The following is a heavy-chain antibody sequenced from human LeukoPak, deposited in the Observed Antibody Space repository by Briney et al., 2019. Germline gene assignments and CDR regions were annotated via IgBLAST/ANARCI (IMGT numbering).Heavy chain of an antibody. Sequence: GGSLRLSCVVSGFTFKTYSMNWVRQAPGKGLEWVSSISSGGTYVDYADSVKGRFTISRDNAKNSLYLQMNSLRAEDTAVFYCARDPGYSNSPYYLDYWGQGTLVTVPS. CDR3: ARDPGYSNSPYYLDY. CDR2: ISSGGTYV. V-gene: IGHV3-21*01. J-gene: IGHJ4*02. CDR1: GFTFKTYS. D-gene: IGHD5-12*01.